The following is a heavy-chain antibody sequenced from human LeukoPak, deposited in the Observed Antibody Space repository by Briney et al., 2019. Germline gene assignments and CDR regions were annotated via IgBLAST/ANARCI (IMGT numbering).Heavy chain of an antibody. CDR1: GFTFSSYA. D-gene: IGHD2-2*01. CDR3: ARNSRAFIWDCSSTSCYSRAFDI. J-gene: IGHJ3*02. Sequence: GRSLRLSCAASGFTFSSYAIHWVRQAQGKGLEWLAVISYDGTYKYYADSVKGRFNISRDNSKNTLILQMNSLRAEDTAVYYCARNSRAFIWDCSSTSCYSRAFDIWGQGTMVTVSS. V-gene: IGHV3-30-3*01. CDR2: ISYDGTYK.